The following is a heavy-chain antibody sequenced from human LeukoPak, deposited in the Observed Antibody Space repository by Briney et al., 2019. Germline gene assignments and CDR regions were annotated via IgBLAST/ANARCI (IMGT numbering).Heavy chain of an antibody. V-gene: IGHV4-30-4*01. J-gene: IGHJ4*02. D-gene: IGHD3-22*01. CDR1: GGSISSGAYY. Sequence: SQTLSLTCTVSGGSISSGAYYWSWIRQPPGKGLEWIGYIYYSGSTYYNPSLKSRVTISVDTSKNQFSLKPSSVTAADTAVYYCARGDSSGYYVFDYWGQGTLVTVSS. CDR2: IYYSGST. CDR3: ARGDSSGYYVFDY.